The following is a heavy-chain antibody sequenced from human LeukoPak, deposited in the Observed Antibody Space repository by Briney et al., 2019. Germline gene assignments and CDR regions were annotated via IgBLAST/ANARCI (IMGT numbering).Heavy chain of an antibody. D-gene: IGHD6-13*01. Sequence: PGGSLRLSCAASGFTFTTYSMNWVRQAPGQGLEWLSHISSGTIAYADSVKGRFTISRDIGKNSLYLQMNSLRAEDTAVYFCASYRYSSSCYIYWGQGTLVTVSS. CDR3: ASYRYSSSCYIY. CDR2: ISSGTI. CDR1: GFTFTTYS. J-gene: IGHJ4*02. V-gene: IGHV3-48*01.